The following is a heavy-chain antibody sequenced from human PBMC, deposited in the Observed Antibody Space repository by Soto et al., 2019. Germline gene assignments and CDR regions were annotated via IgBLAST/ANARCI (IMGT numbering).Heavy chain of an antibody. CDR1: GFTFSSYG. CDR3: AKVDPDY. CDR2: ISYDGSNK. D-gene: IGHD2-2*03. V-gene: IGHV3-30*18. Sequence: QVQLVESGGGVVQPGRSLRLSCAASGFTFSSYGMHWVRQAPGKGLEWVAVISYDGSNKYYADSVKGRFTISRDNSKTTLYLQMNSLRAEDTAVYYCAKVDPDYWGQGTLVTVSS. J-gene: IGHJ4*02.